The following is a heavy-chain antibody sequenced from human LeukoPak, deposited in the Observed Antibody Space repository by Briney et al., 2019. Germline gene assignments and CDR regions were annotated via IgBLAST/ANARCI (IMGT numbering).Heavy chain of an antibody. CDR3: ARDMGWLRGNYYYYYGMDV. D-gene: IGHD5-12*01. Sequence: SVKVSCKASGGTFSSYAISWVRQAPGQGLEWMGRIIPILGIANYAQKFQGRVTITADKSTSTAYMELGSLRSGDTAVYYCARDMGWLRGNYYYYYGMDVWGQGTTVTVSS. J-gene: IGHJ6*02. V-gene: IGHV1-69*04. CDR2: IIPILGIA. CDR1: GGTFSSYA.